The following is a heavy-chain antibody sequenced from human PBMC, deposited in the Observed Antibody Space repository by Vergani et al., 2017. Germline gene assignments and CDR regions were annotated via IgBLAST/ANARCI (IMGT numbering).Heavy chain of an antibody. CDR3: ARDSRYCSSTSCYVGRDWFDP. D-gene: IGHD2-2*01. Sequence: QVQLVQSGDEVTKPGASVKVSCKASGYTFTSYYMHWVRQAPGQGLEWMGIINHSGGSTSYAQKFQGRVTMTRDTSTSTVYMELSSLRSEDTAGYYCARDSRYCSSTSCYVGRDWFDPWGQGTLVTVSS. CDR1: GYTFTSYY. J-gene: IGHJ5*02. V-gene: IGHV1-46*01. CDR2: INHSGGST.